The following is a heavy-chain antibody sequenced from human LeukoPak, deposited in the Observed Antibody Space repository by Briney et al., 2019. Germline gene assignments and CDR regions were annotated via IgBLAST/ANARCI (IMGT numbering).Heavy chain of an antibody. CDR2: IRYDGSNR. D-gene: IGHD2-2*01. Sequence: PGGSLRLSCAASGFTFSSYSMNWVRQAPGKGLEWVAFIRYDGSNRYYADSVKGRFTISRDNSKNTLYLQMNSLRAEDTAVYYCAKEGCSSTSCSKMYYYYMDVWGKGTTVTISS. CDR3: AKEGCSSTSCSKMYYYYMDV. CDR1: GFTFSSYS. J-gene: IGHJ6*03. V-gene: IGHV3-30*02.